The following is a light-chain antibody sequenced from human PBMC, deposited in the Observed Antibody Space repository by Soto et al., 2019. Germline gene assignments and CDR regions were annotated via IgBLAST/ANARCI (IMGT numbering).Light chain of an antibody. V-gene: IGKV3D-15*01. CDR3: QQYDDWPPIT. CDR1: QSVSTK. CDR2: GAS. J-gene: IGKJ5*01. Sequence: ETVMTQSPATLSVSPGERATLSCRASQSVSTKLAWYHQKPGQAPRLLIYGASTRATGIPARFSGSGAGTEFTLTVSSLQSEDFAVYSCQQYDDWPPITFGQGTRLEIK.